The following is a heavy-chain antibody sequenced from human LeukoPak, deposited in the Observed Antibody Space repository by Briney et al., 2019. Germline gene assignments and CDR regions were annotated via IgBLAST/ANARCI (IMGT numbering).Heavy chain of an antibody. CDR3: SKNPHVLLWFGELSY. J-gene: IGHJ4*02. Sequence: PGGSLRLSCAASGFTFSSYAMSWVRQAPGKGLEWVRAFRGSGGSTYYADSVKGRFTISRDNSKNTLYLQMNNLRAEDTAVYYCSKNPHVLLWFGELSYWGQGTLVTVSS. CDR1: GFTFSSYA. D-gene: IGHD3-10*01. V-gene: IGHV3-23*01. CDR2: FRGSGGST.